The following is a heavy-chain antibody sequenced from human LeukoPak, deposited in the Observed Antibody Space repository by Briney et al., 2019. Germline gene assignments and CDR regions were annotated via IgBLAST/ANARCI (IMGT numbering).Heavy chain of an antibody. CDR1: GFTFDDYG. V-gene: IGHV3-20*04. CDR3: ARTGYYGSGSYSDY. D-gene: IGHD3-10*01. CDR2: INWNGDST. J-gene: IGHJ4*02. Sequence: PGGSLRLSCAASGFTFDDYGMSWVRHAPGKGLEWVSGINWNGDSTGYADSVKGRFTISRDNAKNSLYLQMNSLRAEDTASYYCARTGYYGSGSYSDYWGQGTLVTVSS.